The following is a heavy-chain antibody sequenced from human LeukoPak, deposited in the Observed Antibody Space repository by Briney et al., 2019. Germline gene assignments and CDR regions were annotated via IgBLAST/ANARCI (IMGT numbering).Heavy chain of an antibody. CDR1: GYTFTGYY. V-gene: IGHV1-2*02. CDR3: ARDRVGNWNYVDY. CDR2: INPNSGGT. J-gene: IGHJ4*02. Sequence: ASVKVSCKASGYTFTGYYMHWVRQAPGQGLEWMGWINPNSGGTNYAQKFQGRVTMTRDTSISTAYMELSRLRSDDTAVYYCARDRVGNWNYVDYWGQGTLVTVSS. D-gene: IGHD1-1*01.